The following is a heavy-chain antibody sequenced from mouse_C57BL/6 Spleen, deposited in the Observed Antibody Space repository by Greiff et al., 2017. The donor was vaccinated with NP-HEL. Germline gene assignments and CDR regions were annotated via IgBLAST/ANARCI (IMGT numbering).Heavy chain of an antibody. Sequence: VKLVESGPGLVKPSQSLFLTCSITGFPITSGYYWIWIRQSPGKPLEWMGYITHSGETFYNPSLQSPISITRETSKNQFFLQLNSVTTEDTAMYYCAGGNGNYPYWYFDVWGTGTTVTVSS. J-gene: IGHJ1*03. D-gene: IGHD2-1*01. CDR2: ITHSGET. CDR3: AGGNGNYPYWYFDV. V-gene: IGHV12-3*01. CDR1: GFPITSGYY.